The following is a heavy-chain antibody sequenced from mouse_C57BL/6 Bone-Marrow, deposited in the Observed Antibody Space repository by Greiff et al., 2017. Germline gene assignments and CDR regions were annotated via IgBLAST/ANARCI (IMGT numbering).Heavy chain of an antibody. CDR3: TRHYGRSWFAY. Sequence: VQLMESGAELVRPGASVTLSCKASGYTFTDYEMHWVKQTPVHGLEWIGAIDPETGGTAYNEKFKGKAILTADKSSSTAYMELRSLTSEDSAVYYGTRHYGRSWFAYWGQGTLVTVSA. D-gene: IGHD1-1*01. J-gene: IGHJ3*01. CDR2: IDPETGGT. V-gene: IGHV1-15*01. CDR1: GYTFTDYE.